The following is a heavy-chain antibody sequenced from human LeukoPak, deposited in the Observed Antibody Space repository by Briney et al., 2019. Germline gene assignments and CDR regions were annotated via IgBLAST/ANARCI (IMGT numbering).Heavy chain of an antibody. Sequence: PGGSLRLSCAASGFTFSSYSMTWVRQAPGKGLEWVSYISSSSSTIYYADSVKGRFTISRENAKNSLYLQMNSLRAGDTAVYYCAAQSAIYCTNGVCALDYWGQGTLVTVSS. J-gene: IGHJ4*02. D-gene: IGHD2-8*01. CDR2: ISSSSSTI. CDR1: GFTFSSYS. V-gene: IGHV3-48*01. CDR3: AAQSAIYCTNGVCALDY.